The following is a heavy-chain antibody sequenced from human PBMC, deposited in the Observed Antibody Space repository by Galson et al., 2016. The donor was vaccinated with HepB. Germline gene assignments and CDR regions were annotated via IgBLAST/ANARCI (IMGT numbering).Heavy chain of an antibody. Sequence: SVKVSCKASGYMFNTYDITWVRQAPGQGLEWMGWISAFNNNTNYAQNLQGRVTMTTDTSTSIAYMELRSLRSDDTAVYYCARVCSSTSCYVRDYYYAMDVWGQGTTVTVSS. CDR3: ARVCSSTSCYVRDYYYAMDV. V-gene: IGHV1-18*01. J-gene: IGHJ6*02. D-gene: IGHD2-2*01. CDR1: GYMFNTYD. CDR2: ISAFNNNT.